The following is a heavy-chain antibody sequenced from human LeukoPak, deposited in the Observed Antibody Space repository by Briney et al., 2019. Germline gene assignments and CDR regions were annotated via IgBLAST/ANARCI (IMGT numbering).Heavy chain of an antibody. CDR3: ARGGTGYGDYVYYYYYMDV. J-gene: IGHJ6*03. Sequence: APVKVSCKASGGTFSSYAISWVRQAPGQGLEWMGGIIPIFGTANYAQKFQGRVTITTDESTSTAYMELSSLRSEDTAVYYCARGGTGYGDYVYYYYYMDVWGKGTTVTVSS. D-gene: IGHD4-17*01. CDR1: GGTFSSYA. CDR2: IIPIFGTA. V-gene: IGHV1-69*05.